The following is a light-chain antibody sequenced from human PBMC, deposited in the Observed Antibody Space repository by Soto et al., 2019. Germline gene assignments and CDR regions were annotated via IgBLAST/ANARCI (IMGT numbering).Light chain of an antibody. CDR3: QQYNDWPFT. CDR2: GVS. Sequence: EVVLTQSPGTLSLSPGERGTLSCRASQSVGSNYLAWYQHKPGQAPRLLIYGVSTRATGIPARFSGSESGTEFTLTISSLQSEDFAVYYCQQYNDWPFTFGPGTKVDIK. V-gene: IGKV3-15*01. J-gene: IGKJ3*01. CDR1: QSVGSN.